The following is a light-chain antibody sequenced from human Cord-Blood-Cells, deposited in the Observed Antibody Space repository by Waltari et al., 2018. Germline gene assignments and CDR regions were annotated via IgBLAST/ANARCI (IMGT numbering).Light chain of an antibody. CDR1: QSVSSY. Sequence: EIVLTQSPATLSLSPGERATLSCRASQSVSSYLAWYQQKPGQAPRLLIYDASNRATGSPARFSGSGSGTDFTLTISSLEPEDFAVYYCQQRSNGPLTFGGGTKVEIK. J-gene: IGKJ4*01. CDR3: QQRSNGPLT. V-gene: IGKV3-11*01. CDR2: DAS.